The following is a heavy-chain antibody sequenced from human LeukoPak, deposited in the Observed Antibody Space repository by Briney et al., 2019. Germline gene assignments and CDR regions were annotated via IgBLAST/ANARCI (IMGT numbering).Heavy chain of an antibody. Sequence: SETLSLTCAVYGGSFSGYYWSWIRQPPGKGLEWIGEINHSGSTNYNPSLKSRVTISVDTSKNQFSLKLSSVTAADTAVYYCASRHPAASGTPFDHWDQGTLVTVSS. D-gene: IGHD1-14*01. CDR1: GGSFSGYY. CDR2: INHSGST. V-gene: IGHV4-34*01. J-gene: IGHJ5*02. CDR3: ASRHPAASGTPFDH.